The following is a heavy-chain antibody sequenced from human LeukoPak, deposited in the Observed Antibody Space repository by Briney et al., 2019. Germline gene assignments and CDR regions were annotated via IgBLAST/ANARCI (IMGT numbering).Heavy chain of an antibody. CDR2: ISGSGGST. Sequence: GGSLRLSCAASGFTFSSYAMIWVRQAPGKGPEWVSAISGSGGSTYYADSVKGRFTVSRDNSKNTRYLQMESLRVEDTAVYYCQARHGYWGHGTLVTVSS. V-gene: IGHV3-23*01. D-gene: IGHD6-6*01. CDR1: GFTFSSYA. J-gene: IGHJ4*01. CDR3: QARHGY.